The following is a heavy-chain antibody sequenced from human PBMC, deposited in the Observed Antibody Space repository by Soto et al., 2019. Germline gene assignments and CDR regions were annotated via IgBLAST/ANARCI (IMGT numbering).Heavy chain of an antibody. Sequence: GGSLRLSCAASGFTFSSYAMSWVRQAPGKGLEWVSAISGSGGSTYYADSVKGRFTISRDNSKNTLYLQMNSLRAEDTAVYYCAKDSLMMVRGPGDAFDIWGQGTMVTVSS. J-gene: IGHJ3*02. D-gene: IGHD3-10*01. CDR1: GFTFSSYA. CDR3: AKDSLMMVRGPGDAFDI. V-gene: IGHV3-23*01. CDR2: ISGSGGST.